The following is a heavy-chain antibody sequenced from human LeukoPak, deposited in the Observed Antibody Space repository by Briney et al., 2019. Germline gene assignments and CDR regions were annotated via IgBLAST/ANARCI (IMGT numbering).Heavy chain of an antibody. Sequence: GGSLRLSCAASGFTFSSYSMNWVRKAPGKGLEWVPSLSSSRTYIYYADSVKGRFTISRDNAKNSLYLQMNSLRAEDTAVYYCATTPKSYYYDSSGYYYDDLDYWGQGTLVTVSS. J-gene: IGHJ4*02. CDR3: ATTPKSYYYDSSGYYYDDLDY. D-gene: IGHD3-22*01. V-gene: IGHV3-21*01. CDR1: GFTFSSYS. CDR2: LSSSRTYI.